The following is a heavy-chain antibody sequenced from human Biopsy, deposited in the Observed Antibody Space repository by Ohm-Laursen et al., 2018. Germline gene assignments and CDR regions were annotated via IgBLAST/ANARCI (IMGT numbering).Heavy chain of an antibody. D-gene: IGHD2-21*02. Sequence: TLSLTCTVSGGPIDSYYWSWIRQPPGKALEWIGYIYFTGRTSYNPPLKSRVTMSVNTSKKHFSLRLRSVTAADTAVYYCVRVSVTAYTLPRWFFDLWGRGTLVTVSS. CDR1: GGPIDSYY. J-gene: IGHJ2*01. CDR3: VRVSVTAYTLPRWFFDL. V-gene: IGHV4-59*01. CDR2: IYFTGRT.